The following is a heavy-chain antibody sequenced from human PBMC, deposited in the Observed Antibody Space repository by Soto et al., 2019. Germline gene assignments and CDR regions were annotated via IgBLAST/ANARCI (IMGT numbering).Heavy chain of an antibody. D-gene: IGHD3-22*01. CDR3: ARGPRGSGYPFFDY. V-gene: IGHV1-18*04. J-gene: IGHJ4*02. CDR2: ISPNNGDT. Sequence: ASVKVSCKASGYTFTGYYMHWVGQAPGQGLEWMGWISPNNGDTNYAQKLQGRVTMTTDTSTSTAYMELRSLRSDDTAVYYCARGPRGSGYPFFDYWGQGTLVTSP. CDR1: GYTFTGYY.